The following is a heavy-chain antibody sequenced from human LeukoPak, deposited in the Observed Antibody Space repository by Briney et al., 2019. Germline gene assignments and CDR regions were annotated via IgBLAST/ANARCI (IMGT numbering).Heavy chain of an antibody. Sequence: GGSLRLSCAASGFTFSSYSMNWVRQAPGKGLEWVSSISSSSYIYYADSVKGRFTISRDNAKNSLYLQMNSLRAEDTAVYYCARPTGGYSGYDTGFWGQGTLVTVSS. CDR3: ARPTGGYSGYDTGF. J-gene: IGHJ4*02. D-gene: IGHD5-12*01. V-gene: IGHV3-21*01. CDR1: GFTFSSYS. CDR2: ISSSSYI.